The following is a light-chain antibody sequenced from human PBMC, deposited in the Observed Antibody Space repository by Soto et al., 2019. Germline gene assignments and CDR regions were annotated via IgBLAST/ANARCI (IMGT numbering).Light chain of an antibody. CDR1: RSVRTN. CDR2: HAS. J-gene: IGKJ1*01. CDR3: QQYDDWPRT. V-gene: IGKV3-15*01. Sequence: ERVMTQSPATLSASPGERATLSCRASRSVRTNLAWYQQTPGQAPRLLIYHASTRATGIPDRFRGSGSGTDFTLTISSLQSEDFASYYCQQYDDWPRTFGQGTKVEIK.